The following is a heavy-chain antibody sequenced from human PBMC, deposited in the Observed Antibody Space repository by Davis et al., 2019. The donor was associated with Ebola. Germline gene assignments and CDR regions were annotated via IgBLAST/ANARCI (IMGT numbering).Heavy chain of an antibody. V-gene: IGHV3-53*05. D-gene: IGHD3-16*01. Sequence: GESLKISCAASGFTVSSNYMSWVRQAPGKGLEWVSVIYSGGSTYYADSVKGRFTISRDNSKNTLYPQMNSLRAEDTAVYYCARDNLGEGRFYYYYYGVDVWGQGTTVTVSS. CDR2: IYSGGST. CDR1: GFTVSSNY. CDR3: ARDNLGEGRFYYYYYGVDV. J-gene: IGHJ6*02.